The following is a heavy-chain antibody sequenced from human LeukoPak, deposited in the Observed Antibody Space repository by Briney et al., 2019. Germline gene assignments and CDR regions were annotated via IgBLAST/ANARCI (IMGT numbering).Heavy chain of an antibody. CDR2: INTNSGGT. Sequence: GGSVKVSCKASGYTFTGYYMHWVRQAPGQGLEWMGWINTNSGGTSYAQKFQGRVTMTRDTSISTAYMELSRLRSDDTAVYYCARGSYSDAFDIWGQGTMVSVSS. J-gene: IGHJ3*02. D-gene: IGHD1-26*01. V-gene: IGHV1-2*02. CDR3: ARGSYSDAFDI. CDR1: GYTFTGYY.